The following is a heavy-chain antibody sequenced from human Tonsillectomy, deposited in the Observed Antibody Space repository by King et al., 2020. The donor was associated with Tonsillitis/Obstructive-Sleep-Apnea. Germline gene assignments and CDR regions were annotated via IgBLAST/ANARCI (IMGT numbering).Heavy chain of an antibody. D-gene: IGHD3-10*01. CDR3: TSVETGSYYYYGMDV. CDR1: GFTFGDYA. J-gene: IGHJ6*02. CDR2: IRSKAYGGTT. Sequence: VQLVESGGGLVQPGRSLRLSCTASGFTFGDYAMSWVRQAPGKGLEWVGFIRSKAYGGTTEYVASVKGRFTISRDDSKSIAYLQMNSLKTEDTAVYYCTSVETGSYYYYGMDVWGQGTTVTVSS. V-gene: IGHV3-49*04.